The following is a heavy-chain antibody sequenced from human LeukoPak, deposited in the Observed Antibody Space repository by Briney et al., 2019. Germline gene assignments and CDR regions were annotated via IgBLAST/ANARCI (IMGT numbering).Heavy chain of an antibody. V-gene: IGHV4-59*12. J-gene: IGHJ4*02. Sequence: SETLSLTCTVSGGSISSYYWSWIRQPPGKGLEWIGYIYYSGSTNYNPSLKSRVTISVDKSKNQFSLKLSSVTAADTAVYYCARDGGNYYGSGSSRTGFDTPPHLDYWGQGTLVTVSS. D-gene: IGHD3-10*01. CDR3: ARDGGNYYGSGSSRTGFDTPPHLDY. CDR2: IYYSGST. CDR1: GGSISSYY.